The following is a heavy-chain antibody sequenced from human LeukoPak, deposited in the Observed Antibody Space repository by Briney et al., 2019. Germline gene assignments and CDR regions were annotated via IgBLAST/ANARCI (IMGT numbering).Heavy chain of an antibody. D-gene: IGHD3-22*01. CDR2: IYYSGST. J-gene: IGHJ4*02. CDR3: ARDVRDSSGYYLRAFGY. CDR1: GGSISSYH. Sequence: PSETLSLTCTVSGGSISSYHWSWIRQPPGKGLEWIGYIYYSGSTNYNPSLKSRVTISVDTSKNQFSLRLSSVTAADTAVYYCARDVRDSSGYYLRAFGYWGQGTLVTVPS. V-gene: IGHV4-59*12.